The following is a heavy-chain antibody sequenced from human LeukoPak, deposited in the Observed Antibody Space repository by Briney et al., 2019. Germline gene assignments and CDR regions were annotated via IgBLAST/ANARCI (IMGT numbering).Heavy chain of an antibody. V-gene: IGHV4-34*01. CDR2: INHSGST. CDR3: ARGYCSGGSCYIPLYYFDY. J-gene: IGHJ4*02. D-gene: IGHD2-15*01. CDR1: GGSFSGYY. Sequence: PSETLSLTCAVYGGSFSGYYWSWIRQPPGKGLEWIGEINHSGSTNYNPSLKSRVTISVDTSKNQFSLKLSSVTAADTAVYYCARGYCSGGSCYIPLYYFDYWGQGTLVTVSS.